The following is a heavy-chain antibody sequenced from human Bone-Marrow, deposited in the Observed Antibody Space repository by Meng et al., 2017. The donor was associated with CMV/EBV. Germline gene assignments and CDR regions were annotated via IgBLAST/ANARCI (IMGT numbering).Heavy chain of an antibody. D-gene: IGHD1-26*01. CDR3: AKDGVHTTDY. Sequence: GESLKISCAASGVDFSAHGMHWVRQAPGKGLEGVSYIHHDATYIDYEDSVKGRFTISRDNSKNTLFLQMNSLRADDTAIYYCAKDGVHTTDYWGQGVLVTVSS. V-gene: IGHV3-30*02. CDR1: GVDFSAHG. J-gene: IGHJ4*02. CDR2: IHHDATYI.